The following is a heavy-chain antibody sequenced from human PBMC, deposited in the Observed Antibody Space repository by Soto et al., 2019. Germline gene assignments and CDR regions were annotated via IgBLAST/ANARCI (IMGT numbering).Heavy chain of an antibody. CDR2: ISSSSSYI. D-gene: IGHD5-12*01. J-gene: IGHJ4*02. CDR1: GFTFSSYS. CDR3: ARDSRPFRGYDLFPFDY. Sequence: GESLKISCAASGFTFSSYSMHWVRQAPGKGLEWVSSISSSSSYIYYADSVKGRFTISRDNAKNSLYLQMNSLRAEDTAVYYCARDSRPFRGYDLFPFDYWGQGTLVTVSS. V-gene: IGHV3-21*01.